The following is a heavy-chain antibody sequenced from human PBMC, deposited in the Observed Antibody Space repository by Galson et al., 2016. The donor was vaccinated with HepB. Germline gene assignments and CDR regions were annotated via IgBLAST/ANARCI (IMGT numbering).Heavy chain of an antibody. Sequence: TLSLTCSVSGASISSGSYFWSWIRQPAGKGLEGIGRLYSSGSTNYNPSLKSRVTISLDTSKNQLSLTLSSVTAADAAVYYCSRGPRRESGTLDYWGQGTRVTVTS. CDR3: SRGPRRESGTLDY. CDR2: LYSSGST. V-gene: IGHV4-61*02. J-gene: IGHJ4*02. CDR1: GASISSGSYF. D-gene: IGHD1/OR15-1a*01.